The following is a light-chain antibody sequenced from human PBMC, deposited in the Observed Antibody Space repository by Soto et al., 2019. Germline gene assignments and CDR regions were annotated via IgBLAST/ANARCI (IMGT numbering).Light chain of an antibody. CDR3: CSDAGISTYV. CDR2: EVS. Sequence: QSVLTQPASVSGSPGQSITISCTRTNSDVGSYNFVSWYQQHPGKAPKVMIFEVSKRPSGVSDRFSGSKSGNTASLTISGLQADDEADYYCCSDAGISTYVFGTGTKVTVL. V-gene: IGLV2-23*02. J-gene: IGLJ1*01. CDR1: NSDVGSYNF.